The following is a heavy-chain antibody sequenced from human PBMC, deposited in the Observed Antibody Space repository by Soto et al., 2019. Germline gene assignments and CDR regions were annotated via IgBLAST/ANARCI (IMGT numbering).Heavy chain of an antibody. J-gene: IGHJ4*02. CDR3: AKAAGFGELLQIDY. Sequence: AGGSLRLSCAASGFTFDDYAMHWVRQAPGKGLEWVSGISWNSGSIGYADSVKGRFTISRDNAKNSLYLQMNSLRAEDTALYYCAKAAGFGELLQIDYWGQGTLVTVSS. V-gene: IGHV3-9*01. D-gene: IGHD3-10*01. CDR1: GFTFDDYA. CDR2: ISWNSGSI.